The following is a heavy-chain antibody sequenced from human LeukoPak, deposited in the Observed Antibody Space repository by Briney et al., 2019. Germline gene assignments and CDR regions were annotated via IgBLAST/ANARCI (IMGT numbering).Heavy chain of an antibody. D-gene: IGHD3-10*01. V-gene: IGHV1-18*01. CDR1: GYTFTSYA. J-gene: IGHJ6*02. Sequence: ASVKVSCKASGYTFTSYAIAWVRQAPGQGLEWMGWISAYNGGTNYAQKFRGRVTMTTDTFTNTGYMELRSLRSDDTAVYFCARDQLRYYGSNNYYSDMDFWGQGTTVTVSS. CDR2: ISAYNGGT. CDR3: ARDQLRYYGSNNYYSDMDF.